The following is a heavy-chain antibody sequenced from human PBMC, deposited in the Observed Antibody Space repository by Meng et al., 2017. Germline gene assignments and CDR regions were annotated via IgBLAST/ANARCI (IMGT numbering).Heavy chain of an antibody. J-gene: IGHJ4*02. CDR3: ARDRLWFGELSGFDY. CDR1: GFTFSSYG. D-gene: IGHD3-10*01. V-gene: IGHV3-33*01. CDR2: IWYDGSNK. Sequence: GESLKISCAASGFTFSSYGMHWVRQAPGKGLEWAAVIWYDGSNKYYADSVKGRFTISRDNSKNTLYLQMNSLRAEDTAVYYCARDRLWFGELSGFDYWGQGTLVTVSS.